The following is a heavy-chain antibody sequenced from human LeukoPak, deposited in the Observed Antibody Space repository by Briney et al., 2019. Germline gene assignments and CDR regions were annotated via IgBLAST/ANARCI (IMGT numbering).Heavy chain of an antibody. CDR1: GYTFTSYG. CDR3: ARDQLRYCSGGSCYYY. Sequence: GASVKVSCKASGYTFTSYGISWVRQAPGQGLEWMGWISAYNGNTNYAQKLQGRVTMTTDTSTSTAYMELRSLRSDDTAVYYCARDQLRYCSGGSCYYYWGQGTLVTVPS. V-gene: IGHV1-18*01. CDR2: ISAYNGNT. J-gene: IGHJ4*02. D-gene: IGHD2-15*01.